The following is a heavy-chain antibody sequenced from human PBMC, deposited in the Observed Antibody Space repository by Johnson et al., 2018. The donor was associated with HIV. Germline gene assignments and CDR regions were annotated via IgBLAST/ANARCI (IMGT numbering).Heavy chain of an antibody. CDR2: IYSGGST. CDR1: GITVSSNY. D-gene: IGHD1-26*01. V-gene: IGHV3-66*02. J-gene: IGHJ3*02. Sequence: VQLVESGGDLVQPWGSLRLSCAASGITVSSNYMTWVRQAPGKGLEWVSVIYSGGSTYYADSMKGRFTISRDNSKNTLYLQMNSLRAEDTAVYYCARLTWDQNRGWDAFDIWGQGTMVTVSS. CDR3: ARLTWDQNRGWDAFDI.